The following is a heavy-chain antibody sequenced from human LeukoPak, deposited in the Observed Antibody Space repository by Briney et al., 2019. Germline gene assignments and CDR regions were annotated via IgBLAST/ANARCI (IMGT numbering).Heavy chain of an antibody. CDR2: RYYSGST. D-gene: IGHD6-6*01. CDR1: GGSISSSSYY. Sequence: PSEILSLTCTVSGGSISSSSYYWGWIRQPPGKGLEWIGNRYYSGSTNYNPSLKSRVTISVDTSKNQFSLKLSSVTAADTAVYYCARGGSIAEFDYWGQGTLVTVSS. J-gene: IGHJ4*02. V-gene: IGHV4-39*07. CDR3: ARGGSIAEFDY.